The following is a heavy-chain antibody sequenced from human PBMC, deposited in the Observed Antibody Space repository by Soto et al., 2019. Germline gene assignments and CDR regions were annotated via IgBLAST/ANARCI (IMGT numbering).Heavy chain of an antibody. D-gene: IGHD3-22*01. CDR3: AKNRGGYSNLDY. Sequence: EVQLLESGGGLVQPGESLRLSCAASGFSFSSYAMSWVRQAPGKGLEWVSGISGSGGNTYYADSVKGRFTISRDNSKNTLYLQMNSLRAEDMAIYYCAKNRGGYSNLDYWGQGTLVTVSS. CDR2: ISGSGGNT. CDR1: GFSFSSYA. J-gene: IGHJ4*02. V-gene: IGHV3-23*01.